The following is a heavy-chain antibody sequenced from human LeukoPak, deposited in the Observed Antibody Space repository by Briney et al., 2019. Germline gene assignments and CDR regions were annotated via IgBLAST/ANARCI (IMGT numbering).Heavy chain of an antibody. V-gene: IGHV3-30*03. CDR3: ARQRADAFDI. Sequence: GGSLRLSCTASGFTFNRYGMHWVRQAPGKGLEWVAVISYDGSDKFQADSVKGRFTISRDNSKNTLYLQMNSLRAEDTAVYYCARQRADAFDIWGQGTMVTVSS. J-gene: IGHJ3*02. CDR2: ISYDGSDK. CDR1: GFTFNRYG.